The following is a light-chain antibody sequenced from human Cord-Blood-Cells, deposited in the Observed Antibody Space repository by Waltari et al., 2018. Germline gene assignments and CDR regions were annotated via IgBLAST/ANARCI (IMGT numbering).Light chain of an antibody. J-gene: IGLJ2*01. Sequence: QSALTQPASVSGSPGQSITISCTGTSSDVGGSNYVSWYHQHPGKAPKLMIYDVSKRPSGVSNRFSGSKSGNTASLTISGLQAEDEADYYCSSYTSSSTFVVFGGGTKLTVL. V-gene: IGLV2-14*01. CDR1: SSDVGGSNY. CDR2: DVS. CDR3: SSYTSSSTFVV.